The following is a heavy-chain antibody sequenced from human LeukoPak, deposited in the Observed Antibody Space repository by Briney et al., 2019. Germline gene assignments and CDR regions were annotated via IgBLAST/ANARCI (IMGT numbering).Heavy chain of an antibody. J-gene: IGHJ4*02. V-gene: IGHV3-23*01. CDR2: VSDSNGST. Sequence: PGGSLRLSCAASGFTFSNYAMSWVRQAPGQGLEWVSSVSDSNGSTYYADSVKGRFTISRDNYKNRLYLQMNSLRAEDTAVYYCAKPPHGQWLAFDYWGQGTLVTVSS. CDR1: GFTFSNYA. D-gene: IGHD6-19*01. CDR3: AKPPHGQWLAFDY.